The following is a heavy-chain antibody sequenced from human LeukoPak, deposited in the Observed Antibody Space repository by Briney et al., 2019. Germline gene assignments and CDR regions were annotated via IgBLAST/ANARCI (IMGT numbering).Heavy chain of an antibody. J-gene: IGHJ6*03. CDR1: GFTFSSYE. D-gene: IGHD6-13*01. CDR2: ISSSGSAI. CDR3: ARHSIAAAGLLYYYYYMDV. V-gene: IGHV3-48*03. Sequence: GGSLRLSCAASGFTFSSYEMNWVRQAPGKGLEWGSYISSSGSAIYYADSVKGRFTISRDNAKNSLYLQMNSLRAEDTAVYYCARHSIAAAGLLYYYYYMDVWGKGTTVTVSS.